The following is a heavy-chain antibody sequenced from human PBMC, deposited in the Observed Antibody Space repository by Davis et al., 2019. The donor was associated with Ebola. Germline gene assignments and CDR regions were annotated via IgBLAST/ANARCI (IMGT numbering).Heavy chain of an antibody. CDR3: ARGHHWFDP. CDR1: GFTFSSYW. Sequence: GESLKISCAASGFTFSSYWMHWVRQAPGKGLEWVAVIWYDGSNKYYADSVKGRFTISRDNSKNTLYLQMNSLRAEDTAVYYCARGHHWFDPWGQGTLVTVSS. V-gene: IGHV3-33*08. J-gene: IGHJ5*02. CDR2: IWYDGSNK.